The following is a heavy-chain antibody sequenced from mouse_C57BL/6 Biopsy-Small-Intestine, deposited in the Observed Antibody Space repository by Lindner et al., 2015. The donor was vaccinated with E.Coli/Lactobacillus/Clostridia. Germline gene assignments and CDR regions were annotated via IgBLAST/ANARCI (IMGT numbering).Heavy chain of an antibody. CDR2: IRSKSNNYAT. CDR1: GFSFNTYA. Sequence: VQLQESGGGLVQPKGSLKLSCAASGFSFNTYAMNWVRQAPGKGLEWVARIRSKSNNYATYYADSVKGRFTISRDDSESMLYLQMNNLKTEDTAMYYCVRHADLWERVNAMDYWGQGTSVTVSS. D-gene: IGHD2-1*01. V-gene: IGHV10-1*01. CDR3: VRHADLWERVNAMDY. J-gene: IGHJ4*01.